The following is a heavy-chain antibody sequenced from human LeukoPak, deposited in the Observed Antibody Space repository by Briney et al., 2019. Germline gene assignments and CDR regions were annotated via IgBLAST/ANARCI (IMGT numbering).Heavy chain of an antibody. CDR2: ISYDGTNR. CDR3: ARAPMSYDSSGFGGAFDI. CDR1: GFTFSNYA. J-gene: IGHJ3*02. Sequence: PGRSLRLSCAASGFTFSNYAMHWVRQAPGKGLEWVAVISYDGTNRYYADSVKGRFTISRDNSKNTMYLQMNSLRAGDTAMYYCARAPMSYDSSGFGGAFDIWGQGTMVTVSS. V-gene: IGHV3-30-3*01. D-gene: IGHD3-22*01.